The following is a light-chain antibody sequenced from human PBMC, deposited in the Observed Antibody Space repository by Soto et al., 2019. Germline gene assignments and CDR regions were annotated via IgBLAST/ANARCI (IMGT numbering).Light chain of an antibody. CDR2: DVS. Sequence: QSALTQPASVSGSPGQSITIPCTGTSSDVGNYNLVSWYQQYPGTAPRLIIYDVSNRPLGISDRFSGSKSGNTASLNISGLQGEDEADYYCSSYTISSTYVFGTGTKVTVL. CDR3: SSYTISSTYV. CDR1: SSDVGNYNL. V-gene: IGLV2-14*01. J-gene: IGLJ1*01.